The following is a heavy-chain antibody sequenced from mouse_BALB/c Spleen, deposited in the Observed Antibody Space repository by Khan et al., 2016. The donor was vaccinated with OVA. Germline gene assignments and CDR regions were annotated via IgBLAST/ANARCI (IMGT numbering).Heavy chain of an antibody. CDR1: GDSITTGY. V-gene: IGHV3-8*02. J-gene: IGHJ3*01. CDR3: ARSTYRYAFVY. D-gene: IGHD2-14*01. CDR2: IIHNGYT. Sequence: EVQLQESGPSLVKPSQTLSLTCSVTGDSITTGYWNWIRKFPGNKLEYMGYIIHNGYTFYNPSLKSRISLTRYTSNNQYYRQLNSVTDENAATYYCARSTYRYAFVYWGQGTLVTVSA.